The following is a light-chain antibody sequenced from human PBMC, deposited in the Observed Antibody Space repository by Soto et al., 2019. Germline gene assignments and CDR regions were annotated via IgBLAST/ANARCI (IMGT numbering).Light chain of an antibody. Sequence: EIVMTQSPATLSVSPGERVTLSCRASLTMNNNIAGYQHKPGQAPRLLIFGASSRATGVPGRFSGSGFGTEFTLGIGSMQSEDFAVYYCQQYNERPPWTFGQGTTVEMK. V-gene: IGKV3-15*01. CDR3: QQYNERPPWT. CDR1: LTMNNN. CDR2: GAS. J-gene: IGKJ1*01.